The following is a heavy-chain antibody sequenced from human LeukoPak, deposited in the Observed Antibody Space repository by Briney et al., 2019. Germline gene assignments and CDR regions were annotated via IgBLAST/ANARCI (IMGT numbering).Heavy chain of an antibody. J-gene: IGHJ4*02. CDR2: ITSSGGST. Sequence: GGSLRLSCAASGFTFSSYAMSWVRQAPGKGLEWVSSITSSGGSTYYADSVKGRFSISRDNSKNTLYVQINSLRAEDTAVYYCAKDLRSSSSRGGFDYWGQGTLVTVSS. D-gene: IGHD6-6*01. CDR1: GFTFSSYA. CDR3: AKDLRSSSSRGGFDY. V-gene: IGHV3-23*01.